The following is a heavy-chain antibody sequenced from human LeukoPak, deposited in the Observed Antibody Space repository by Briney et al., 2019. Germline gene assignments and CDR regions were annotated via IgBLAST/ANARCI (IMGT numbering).Heavy chain of an antibody. CDR3: ARGSGGYSSSWYEVDFDY. V-gene: IGHV4-34*01. D-gene: IGHD6-13*01. CDR2: INHSGST. J-gene: IGHJ4*02. Sequence: SETLSLTCAVYGGSFSGYYWRCIRQPPGKGLEWIGEINHSGSTNYNPSLKSRVTISVDTSKNQFSLKLSSVTAADTAVYYCARGSGGYSSSWYEVDFDYWGQGTLVTVSS. CDR1: GGSFSGYY.